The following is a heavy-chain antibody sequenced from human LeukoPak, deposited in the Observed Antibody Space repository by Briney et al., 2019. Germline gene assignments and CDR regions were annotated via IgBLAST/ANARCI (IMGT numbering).Heavy chain of an antibody. CDR2: ISGSGGNT. Sequence: GGSLRLSCAASGFTFSSYAMSWVRQAPGKGLEWVSAISGSGGNTYYADSVKGRFTISRDNSKNTLYLQMNCLRAEDTAVYYCARAGSWKYQLLGDYWGQGTLVTVSS. J-gene: IGHJ4*02. CDR1: GFTFSSYA. V-gene: IGHV3-23*01. D-gene: IGHD2-2*01. CDR3: ARAGSWKYQLLGDY.